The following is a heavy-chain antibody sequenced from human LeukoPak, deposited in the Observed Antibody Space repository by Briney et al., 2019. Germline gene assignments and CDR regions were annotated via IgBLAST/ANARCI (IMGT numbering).Heavy chain of an antibody. V-gene: IGHV1-24*01. CDR2: VDPEDGEI. CDR1: GYTLTELS. CDR3: AIDVGELLTY. D-gene: IGHD1-26*01. Sequence: ASVKVSCRVSGYTLTELSMHWVRQAPGKGLEWMGGVDPEDGEIIYAQKFQGRVTMTEDTSTDTAYMELSSLRSEDTAVYYCAIDVGELLTYWGQGTLVTVSS. J-gene: IGHJ4*02.